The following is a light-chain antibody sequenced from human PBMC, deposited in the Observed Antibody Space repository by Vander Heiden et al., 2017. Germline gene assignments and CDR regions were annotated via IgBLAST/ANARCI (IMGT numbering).Light chain of an antibody. CDR3: QTWDTGIQV. V-gene: IGLV4-69*01. CDR1: SGHSSYA. Sequence: STSASLGASVKLTCTLSSGHSSYAIAWHQQQPEKGPRYLMKLNSDGSHTKGAGIPDRFSGSSSGAERYLTISSLQSDDEADYYCQTWDTGIQVFGTGTKVTVV. J-gene: IGLJ1*01. CDR2: LNSDGSH.